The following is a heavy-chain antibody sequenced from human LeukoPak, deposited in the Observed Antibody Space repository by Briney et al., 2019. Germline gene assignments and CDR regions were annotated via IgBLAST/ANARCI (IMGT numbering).Heavy chain of an antibody. CDR1: GVSMNYYF. CDR2: IYTSGST. Sequence: SETLSLTRTVSGVSMNYYFWNWIRQPAGKGLEWIGRIYTSGSTNYNPSLKSRLTISVDTSKNQFSLKLSSVTAADTAVYYCARETSQKGAHYMDVWGKGTTVTISS. CDR3: ARETSQKGAHYMDV. D-gene: IGHD3-16*01. V-gene: IGHV4-4*07. J-gene: IGHJ6*03.